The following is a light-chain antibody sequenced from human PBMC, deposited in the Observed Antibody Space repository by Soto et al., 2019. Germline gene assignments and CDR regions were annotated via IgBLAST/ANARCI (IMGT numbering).Light chain of an antibody. CDR3: HQYGGSPGT. V-gene: IGKV3-20*01. Sequence: ETVLTQSPGTLSLSPGERATLSCRASQSVSSSYLAWYQQKPGQAPRLLIYDASSRATGVPDRFSGSGSGTDFTLTISRLEPEDFAVYYCHQYGGSPGTLGQGTKVDIK. CDR1: QSVSSSY. J-gene: IGKJ1*01. CDR2: DAS.